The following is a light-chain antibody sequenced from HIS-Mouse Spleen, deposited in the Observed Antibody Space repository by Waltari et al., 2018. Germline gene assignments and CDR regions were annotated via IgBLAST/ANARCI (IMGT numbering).Light chain of an antibody. Sequence: QSALTQPASVSGSPGQSITISCTGTSSDVGSYNLFSWYQQHPGKAPKLMIYEGSKRPSGVFNRFSGSKSGNTASLTISGLQAEDEADYYCCSYAGSSTFEVFGGGTKLTVL. CDR2: EGS. CDR3: CSYAGSSTFEV. J-gene: IGLJ3*02. V-gene: IGLV2-23*03. CDR1: SSDVGSYNL.